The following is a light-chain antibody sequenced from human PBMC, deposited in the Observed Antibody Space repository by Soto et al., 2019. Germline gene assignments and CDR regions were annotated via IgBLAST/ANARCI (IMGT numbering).Light chain of an antibody. J-gene: IGLJ1*01. Sequence: QSALTQRASVSGSPGQSITISCTGTSNDVGGYNYVSWYQQHPGKAPKLMIYEVSNRPSGVSNRFSGSKSGNTASLTISGLQAEDEADYYCNSYTINSTPYVFGTGTKLTVL. CDR2: EVS. V-gene: IGLV2-14*01. CDR1: SNDVGGYNY. CDR3: NSYTINSTPYV.